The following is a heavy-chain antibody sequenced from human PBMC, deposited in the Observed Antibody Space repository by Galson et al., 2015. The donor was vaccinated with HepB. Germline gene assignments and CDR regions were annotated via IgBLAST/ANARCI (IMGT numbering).Heavy chain of an antibody. J-gene: IGHJ4*02. CDR1: GYTFTSYG. Sequence: SVKVSCKASGYTFTSYGISWVRQAPGQGLEWMGWISAYNGNTNYAQKLQGRVTMTTDTSTSTAYMELRSLRSGDTAVYYCARGEEWEPTFVDLYYFDYWGQGTLVTVSS. V-gene: IGHV1-18*01. CDR2: ISAYNGNT. D-gene: IGHD1-26*01. CDR3: ARGEEWEPTFVDLYYFDY.